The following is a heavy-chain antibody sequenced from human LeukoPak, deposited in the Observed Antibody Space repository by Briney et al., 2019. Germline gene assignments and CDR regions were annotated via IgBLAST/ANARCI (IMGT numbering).Heavy chain of an antibody. CDR1: GCTFSSYA. CDR3: ARVCDFWSGYYYDY. J-gene: IGHJ4*02. Sequence: ASVKVSCKASGCTFSSYAISWVRQAPGQGLEWMGGIIPIFGTANYAQKFQGRVTITADESTSTAYMELSSLRSEDTAVYYCARVCDFWSGYYYDYWGQGTLVTVSS. V-gene: IGHV1-69*01. CDR2: IIPIFGTA. D-gene: IGHD3-3*01.